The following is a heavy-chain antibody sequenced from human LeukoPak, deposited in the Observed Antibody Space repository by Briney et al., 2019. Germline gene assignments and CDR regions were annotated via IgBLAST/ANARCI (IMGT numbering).Heavy chain of an antibody. J-gene: IGHJ5*02. Sequence: SETLSLTCTVSGGSISSGGYFWSWIRQHPGKGLEWIAYIYDSGRINYNPSLESRVTISLDTSKNQFSLKLSSVTAADAAVYYCARAFRSNPYNWFDPWGQGTLVTVSS. CDR1: GGSISSGGYF. V-gene: IGHV4-31*03. CDR2: IYDSGRI. CDR3: ARAFRSNPYNWFDP.